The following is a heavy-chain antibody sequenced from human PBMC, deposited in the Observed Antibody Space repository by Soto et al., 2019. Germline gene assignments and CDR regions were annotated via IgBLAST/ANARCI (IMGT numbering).Heavy chain of an antibody. CDR1: GFAFSAHW. Sequence: PGGSLRLSCSASGFAFSAHWMTWVRQTPGKGLEWVANISPEGSTKYYVDSAKGRFTISRDNAKNLLYLQMNSLTVGDTAVYSCVRDHVTPGLYFDKWGRGTLVTVSS. V-gene: IGHV3-7*01. CDR3: VRDHVTPGLYFDK. CDR2: ISPEGSTK. J-gene: IGHJ4*02. D-gene: IGHD2-8*02.